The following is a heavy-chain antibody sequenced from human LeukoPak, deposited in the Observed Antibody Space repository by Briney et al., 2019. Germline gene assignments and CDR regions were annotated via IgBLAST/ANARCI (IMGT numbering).Heavy chain of an antibody. CDR3: ARDDYGDYTAVY. J-gene: IGHJ4*02. CDR2: IYHSGST. V-gene: IGHV4-39*07. CDR1: GGSISSSSYY. D-gene: IGHD4-17*01. Sequence: SETLSLTCTVSGGSISSSSYYWGWIRQPPGKGLEWIGGIYHSGSTYYNPSLKSRVTISVDTSKNQFSLKLSSVTAADTAVYYCARDDYGDYTAVYWGQGTLVTVSS.